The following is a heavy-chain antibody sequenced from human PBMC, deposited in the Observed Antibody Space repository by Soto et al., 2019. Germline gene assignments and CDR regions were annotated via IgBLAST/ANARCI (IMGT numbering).Heavy chain of an antibody. J-gene: IGHJ5*02. D-gene: IGHD2-15*01. CDR1: GYTFTRYT. V-gene: IGHV1-3*01. CDR3: ARGIATGQLDP. Sequence: ASVKVSCKASGYTFTRYTMNWVRQAPGQRLEWMGWINPDNGNTKSSRKFQDRVIITRDTSASTAYMDLSSLRSEDTAVYYCARGIATGQLDPWGQGTLVTVS. CDR2: INPDNGNT.